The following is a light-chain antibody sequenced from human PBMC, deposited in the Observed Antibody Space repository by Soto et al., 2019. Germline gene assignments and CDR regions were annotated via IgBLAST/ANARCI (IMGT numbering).Light chain of an antibody. J-gene: IGLJ3*02. Sequence: QSVLTQPPSVSGAPGQRVSISCTGSTSNIGAPYDVHWYQHLPGTAPKLLIYGDNNRPSGVPDRFSGSKSGTSASLAITRLQAEDEADYYCQSYDIRLSAWVFGGGTQLTVL. CDR3: QSYDIRLSAWV. CDR1: TSNIGAPYD. V-gene: IGLV1-40*01. CDR2: GDN.